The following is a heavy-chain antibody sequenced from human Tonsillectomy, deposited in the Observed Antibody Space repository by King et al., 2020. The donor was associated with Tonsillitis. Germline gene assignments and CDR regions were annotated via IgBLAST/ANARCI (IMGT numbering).Heavy chain of an antibody. CDR3: ARAVVIVARSRGTTFDY. CDR1: GGSFSGYY. CDR2: INHSGST. V-gene: IGHV4-34*01. D-gene: IGHD5-12*01. J-gene: IGHJ4*02. Sequence: VQLQQWGAGLLKPSETLSLTCAVYGGSFSGYYWSWIRQPPGKGLEWIGEINHSGSTNYNPSLKSRVTISVDTSKNQFSLKLSSVTAADTALYYCARAVVIVARSRGTTFDYWGQGTLVTVSS.